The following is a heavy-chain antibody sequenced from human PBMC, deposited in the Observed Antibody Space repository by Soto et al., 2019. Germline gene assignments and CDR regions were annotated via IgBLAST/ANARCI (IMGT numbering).Heavy chain of an antibody. V-gene: IGHV4-34*01. D-gene: IGHD1-26*01. CDR1: GGSFGDYY. CDR3: ARGRCSRGAGHYRRDVFAP. CDR2: INPSGST. J-gene: IGHJ5*02. Sequence: SETLSLTCAVYGGSFGDYYWSWVRQPPGKGLAWIWDINPSGSTNYNPSLKNRVTLSLDTSKNQFSLDLDSVTAADTAVYFCARGRCSRGAGHYRRDVFAPWGQGTLVTVS.